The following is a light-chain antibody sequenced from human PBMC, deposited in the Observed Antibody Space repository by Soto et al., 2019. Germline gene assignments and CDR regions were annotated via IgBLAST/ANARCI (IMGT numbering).Light chain of an antibody. V-gene: IGKV1-5*03. CDR3: QQYNSYSHN. Sequence: DIQMTQSPSTLSASVGDRVTITCRASQSISSWLAWYQHKPGKAPNLLIYKASSLESGVPSRFSGSGSGTEFTLTISSLQPDDFATYYCQQYNSYSHNFGQGTKLEIK. CDR2: KAS. J-gene: IGKJ2*01. CDR1: QSISSW.